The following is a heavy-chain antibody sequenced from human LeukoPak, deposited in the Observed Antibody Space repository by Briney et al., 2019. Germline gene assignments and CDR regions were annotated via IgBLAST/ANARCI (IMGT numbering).Heavy chain of an antibody. CDR2: IIPIFGTA. CDR1: GGTFSSYA. D-gene: IGHD2/OR15-2a*01. V-gene: IGHV1-69*05. J-gene: IGHJ4*02. CDR3: ARDVNSRGPFDY. Sequence: ASVKVSCKASGGTFSSYAISWVRQAPGQGLERMGGIIPIFGTANYAQKFQGRVTITTDESTSTAYMELSSLRSEDTAVYYCARDVNSRGPFDYWGQGTLVTVSS.